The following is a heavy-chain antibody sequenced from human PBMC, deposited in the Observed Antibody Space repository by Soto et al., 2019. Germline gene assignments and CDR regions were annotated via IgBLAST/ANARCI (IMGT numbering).Heavy chain of an antibody. V-gene: IGHV4-39*01. D-gene: IGHD3-3*01. CDR3: ARPYYDFWSGYLVWFDP. Sequence: SETLSLTCTVSGGSISSSSYYWGWIRQPPGKGLEWIGSIYYSGSTYYNPSLKSRVTISVDTSKNQFSLKLSSVTAADTAVYYCARPYYDFWSGYLVWFDPWGQGTLVTVSS. J-gene: IGHJ5*02. CDR1: GGSISSSSYY. CDR2: IYYSGST.